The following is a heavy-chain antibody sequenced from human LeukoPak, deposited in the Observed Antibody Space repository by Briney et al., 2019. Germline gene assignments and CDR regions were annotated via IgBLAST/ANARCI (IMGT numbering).Heavy chain of an antibody. Sequence: GGSLRLSCAASGFTFSDTWMHWVRQAPGKGLEWVSAISDSDGHTYYADSVKGRFTISRDNSKNTLYLQMNSLRAEDTAVYYCAKDYSSGYYYDYWGQGTLVTVSS. CDR2: ISDSDGHT. CDR1: GFTFSDTW. CDR3: AKDYSSGYYYDY. D-gene: IGHD3-22*01. V-gene: IGHV3-23*01. J-gene: IGHJ4*02.